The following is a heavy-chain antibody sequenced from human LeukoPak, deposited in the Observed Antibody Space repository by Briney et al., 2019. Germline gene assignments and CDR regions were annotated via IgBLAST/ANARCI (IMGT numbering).Heavy chain of an antibody. J-gene: IGHJ6*02. CDR1: GGSISSYY. V-gene: IGHV4-59*01. CDR2: IYYSGST. CDR3: ARYIAAAGLYGMDV. Sequence: SETLSLTCTVSGGSISSYYWSWTRQPPGKGLEWIGYIYYSGSTNYNPSLKSRVTISVDTSKNQFSLKLSSVTAADTAVYYCARYIAAAGLYGMDVWGQGTTVTVSS. D-gene: IGHD6-13*01.